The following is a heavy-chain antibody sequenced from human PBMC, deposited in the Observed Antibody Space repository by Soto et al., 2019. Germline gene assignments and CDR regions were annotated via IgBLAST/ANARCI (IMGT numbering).Heavy chain of an antibody. V-gene: IGHV4-59*01. CDR1: GGSISSYY. Sequence: ASETLSLTCTVSGGSISSYYWSWIRQPPGKGLEWIGYIYYSGSTNYNPSLKSRVTISVDTSKNQFSLKLSSVTAADTAVYYCARDRYFDYWGQGTLVTVSS. J-gene: IGHJ4*02. CDR2: IYYSGST. CDR3: ARDRYFDY.